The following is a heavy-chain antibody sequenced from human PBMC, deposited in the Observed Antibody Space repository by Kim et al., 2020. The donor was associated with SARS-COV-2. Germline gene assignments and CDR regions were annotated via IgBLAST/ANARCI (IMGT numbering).Heavy chain of an antibody. Sequence: GGSLRLSCAASGFTFSSYAMHWVRQAPGKGLEWVAVISYDGSNKYYADSVKGRFTISRDNSKNTLYLQMNSLRAEDTAVYYCARDPLWIGGSLVDYWGQGTLVTVSS. V-gene: IGHV3-30*04. CDR1: GFTFSSYA. CDR3: ARDPLWIGGSLVDY. J-gene: IGHJ4*02. CDR2: ISYDGSNK. D-gene: IGHD2-15*01.